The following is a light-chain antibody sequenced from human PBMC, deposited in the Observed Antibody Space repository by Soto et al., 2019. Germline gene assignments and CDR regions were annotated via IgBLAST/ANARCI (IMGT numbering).Light chain of an antibody. Sequence: EIVMTQSPATLSVSPGERATLSCRASQSVNSNLAWYQQKPGQAPRLLIYGASARATGIPDRFSGSGAGTEFTLTISSLQSEDFAVYYCHQYNNWRTFGQGTRLEIK. J-gene: IGKJ5*01. CDR2: GAS. V-gene: IGKV3-15*01. CDR1: QSVNSN. CDR3: HQYNNWRT.